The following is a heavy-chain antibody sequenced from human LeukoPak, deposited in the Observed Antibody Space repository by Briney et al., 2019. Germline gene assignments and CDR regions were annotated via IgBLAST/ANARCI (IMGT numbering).Heavy chain of an antibody. CDR2: ISSNSLHI. J-gene: IGHJ4*02. CDR3: ARGVVTPGDY. CDR1: GFFSDQS. Sequence: GGSLRLSCAASGFFSDQSMNWVRQAPGKGLEWVSSISSNSLHIFYADSVKGRFTISRDNSKNTLYLQMNSLRAEDTAVYYCARGVVTPGDYWGQGTLVTVSS. D-gene: IGHD4-23*01. V-gene: IGHV3-21*04.